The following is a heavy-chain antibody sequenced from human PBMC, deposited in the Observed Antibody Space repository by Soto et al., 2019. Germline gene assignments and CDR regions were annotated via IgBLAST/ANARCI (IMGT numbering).Heavy chain of an antibody. Sequence: ASVKVSCKASGYTFTSYGISWVRQAPGQGLEWMGWISAYNGNTNYAQKLQGRVTMTTDTSTSTAYMELRSLSSDDTAVYYCAREVVVAATLYYYYGMDVWGQGTTVTVSS. CDR1: GYTFTSYG. CDR3: AREVVVAATLYYYYGMDV. D-gene: IGHD2-15*01. V-gene: IGHV1-18*04. J-gene: IGHJ6*02. CDR2: ISAYNGNT.